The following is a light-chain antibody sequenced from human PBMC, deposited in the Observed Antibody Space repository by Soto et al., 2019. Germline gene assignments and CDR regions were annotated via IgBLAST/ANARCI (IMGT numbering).Light chain of an antibody. Sequence: QSALTQPPSASGSPGQSVTISCTGTSSDVGAYKYVSGYQQYPGKAPKLMIYEVTKRPSGVPDRFSGSKSGNTASLTVSGLQAEDEGDYYCTSYVGNDIWVFGGGTKVTVL. V-gene: IGLV2-8*01. CDR3: TSYVGNDIWV. CDR1: SSDVGAYKY. J-gene: IGLJ3*02. CDR2: EVT.